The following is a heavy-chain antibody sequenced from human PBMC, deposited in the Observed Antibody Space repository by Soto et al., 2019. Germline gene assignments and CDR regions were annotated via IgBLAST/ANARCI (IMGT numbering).Heavy chain of an antibody. J-gene: IGHJ6*03. CDR1: GFTFSSYG. V-gene: IGHV3-33*01. Sequence: GGSLRLSCAASGFTFSSYGMHWVRQAPGKGLEWVAVIWYDGSNKYYADSVKGRFTISRDNSKNTLYLQMNSLRAEDTAVYYCARVFITSSRYGYKYYYMDVWGKGTTVTVSS. CDR2: IWYDGSNK. D-gene: IGHD5-18*01. CDR3: ARVFITSSRYGYKYYYMDV.